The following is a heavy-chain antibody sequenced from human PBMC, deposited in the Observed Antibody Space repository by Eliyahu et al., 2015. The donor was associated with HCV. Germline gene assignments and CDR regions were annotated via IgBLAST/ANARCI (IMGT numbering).Heavy chain of an antibody. CDR3: AKTALRGYYDSSGSYSFDY. CDR2: ISYDEINK. Sequence: QVQLVESGGGVVXPGRSLRXSCXASGFTFSSXGXXWVRQAPGKGLEGVAVISYDEINKYYADSVKGRFTISRDNSKNTLYLQMNSLRAEDTAVYYCAKTALRGYYDSSGSYSFDYWGQGTLVTVSS. D-gene: IGHD3-22*01. V-gene: IGHV3-30*18. J-gene: IGHJ4*02. CDR1: GFTFSSXG.